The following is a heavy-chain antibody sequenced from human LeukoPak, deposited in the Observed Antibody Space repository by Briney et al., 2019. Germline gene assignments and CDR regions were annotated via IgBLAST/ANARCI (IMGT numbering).Heavy chain of an antibody. V-gene: IGHV1-18*01. Sequence: ASVKVSCKASGYTFTSYGISWVRQAPGQGLEWMGWISAYNGNTNYAQKLQGRVTMTTDTSTSTAYMELRSLRSDDTAVYYCAKEGYDSSGYYYGVYWGQGTLVTVSS. CDR1: GYTFTSYG. CDR3: AKEGYDSSGYYYGVY. D-gene: IGHD3-22*01. J-gene: IGHJ4*02. CDR2: ISAYNGNT.